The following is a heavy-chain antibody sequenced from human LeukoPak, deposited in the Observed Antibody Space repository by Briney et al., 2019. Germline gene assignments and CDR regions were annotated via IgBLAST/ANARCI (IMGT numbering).Heavy chain of an antibody. V-gene: IGHV1-69*13. Sequence: ASVTVSCKASGGTFSSYAISWVRQAPGQGLEWMGGIIPIFGTANYAQKFQGRVTITADESTSTAYMELSSLRSEDTAVYYCAVCYSSGWYTFDYWGQGTLVTVSS. CDR1: GGTFSSYA. J-gene: IGHJ4*02. CDR2: IIPIFGTA. D-gene: IGHD6-19*01. CDR3: AVCYSSGWYTFDY.